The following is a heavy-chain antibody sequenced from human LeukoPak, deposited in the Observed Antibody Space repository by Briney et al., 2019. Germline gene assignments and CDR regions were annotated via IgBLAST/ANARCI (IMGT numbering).Heavy chain of an antibody. V-gene: IGHV3-48*03. CDR2: ISSSGSTI. J-gene: IGHJ4*02. CDR3: ASLYCSSTSCYAYGY. D-gene: IGHD2-2*01. Sequence: GGSLRLSCAASGFTLTRYEMNWVRQAPGKGLEWVSYISSSGSTIYYADSVKGRFTISRDNAKNSLYLQMNSLRAEDTAVYYCASLYCSSTSCYAYGYWGQGTLVTVSS. CDR1: GFTLTRYE.